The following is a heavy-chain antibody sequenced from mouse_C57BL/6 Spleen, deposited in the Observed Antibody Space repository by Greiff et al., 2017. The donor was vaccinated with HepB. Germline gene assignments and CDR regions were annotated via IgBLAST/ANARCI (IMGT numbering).Heavy chain of an antibody. Sequence: QVQLQQSGPELARPGASVTLSCKASGYTFTRYVISWVKPSTGQGLEWIGEIYPRSGNTFYNEKFKGKATLTADKSSSTAYMDLRSLTSEDSAVYFCARQAITTVVATRYFDVWGTGTTVTVSS. D-gene: IGHD1-1*01. CDR2: IYPRSGNT. V-gene: IGHV1-81*01. CDR1: GYTFTRYV. CDR3: ARQAITTVVATRYFDV. J-gene: IGHJ1*03.